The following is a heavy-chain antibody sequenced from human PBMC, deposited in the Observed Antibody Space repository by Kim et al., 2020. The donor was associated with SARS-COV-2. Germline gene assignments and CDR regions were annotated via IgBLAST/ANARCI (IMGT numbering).Heavy chain of an antibody. Sequence: SETLSLTCAVYGGSFSGYYWSWIRQPPGKGLEWIGEINHSGSTNYNPSLKSRVTISVDTSKNQFSLKLSSVTAADTAVYYCARFKNGSGFDPWGQGTLVTVSS. CDR3: ARFKNGSGFDP. D-gene: IGHD3-10*01. CDR1: GGSFSGYY. J-gene: IGHJ5*02. CDR2: INHSGST. V-gene: IGHV4-34*01.